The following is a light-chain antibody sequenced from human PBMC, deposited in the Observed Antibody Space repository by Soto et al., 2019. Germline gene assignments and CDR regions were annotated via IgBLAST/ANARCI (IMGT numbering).Light chain of an antibody. Sequence: DTPTTQSPASLSASVGDRVTIPCRASQSISNYVNWYQEKPGKAPNLLIYAASKLQSGVPSRFSGSGSGTDFTLTISSLQPEDFATYYCQQSYTSSITFGQGTRLEI. CDR1: QSISNY. V-gene: IGKV1-39*01. CDR3: QQSYTSSIT. CDR2: AAS. J-gene: IGKJ5*01.